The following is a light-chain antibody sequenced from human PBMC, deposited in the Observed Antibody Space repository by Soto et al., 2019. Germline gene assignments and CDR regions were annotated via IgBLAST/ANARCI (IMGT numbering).Light chain of an antibody. Sequence: QSALTQPASVSGSPGQSITISCTGTSSDVGGYNYVSWYQQHPGKAPKLMIYEVTNRPSGVSNRFSGSKSGNTASLTISGLQAEDDAHYYCSSYTSSSTLLYVFGTGTKVTVL. CDR1: SSDVGGYNY. V-gene: IGLV2-14*01. CDR3: SSYTSSSTLLYV. J-gene: IGLJ1*01. CDR2: EVT.